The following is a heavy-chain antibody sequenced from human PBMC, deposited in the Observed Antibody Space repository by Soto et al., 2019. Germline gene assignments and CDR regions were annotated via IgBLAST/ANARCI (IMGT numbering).Heavy chain of an antibody. V-gene: IGHV1-69*06. Sequence: VASVKVSCKASGGTFSSYAISWVRQAPGQGLEWMGGIIPIFGTANYAQKFQGRVTITADNSKNTLYLQMNGLRVEDTAVYYCAMNPTSGSGYWGQGTLVTVSS. CDR3: AMNPTSGSGY. CDR2: IIPIFGTA. J-gene: IGHJ4*02. D-gene: IGHD3-10*01. CDR1: GGTFSSYA.